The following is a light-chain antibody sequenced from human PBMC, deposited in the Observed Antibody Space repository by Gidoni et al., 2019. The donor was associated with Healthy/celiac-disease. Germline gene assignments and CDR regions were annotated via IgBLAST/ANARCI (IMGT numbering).Light chain of an antibody. Sequence: DIQMTQSPYTLSASVGDRVTITCRASQSISSWLAWYQQKPGKAPKLLIYKASSLESGVPSSFSGSGSGTEFTLTISSLQPDDFATYYCQQYNSYPLTFXGXTKVEIK. V-gene: IGKV1-5*03. CDR3: QQYNSYPLT. CDR2: KAS. J-gene: IGKJ4*01. CDR1: QSISSW.